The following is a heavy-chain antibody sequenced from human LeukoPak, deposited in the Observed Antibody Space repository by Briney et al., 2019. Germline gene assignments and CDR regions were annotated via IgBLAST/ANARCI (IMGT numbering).Heavy chain of an antibody. CDR1: GFSFSSYA. D-gene: IGHD3-10*01. J-gene: IGHJ5*02. CDR2: ISGGGGNT. V-gene: IGHV3-23*01. CDR3: GKDGDIWLGDLNWFDP. Sequence: PGGSLRLSCEASGFSFSSYAMSWVRQAPGKGLEWVSTISGGGGNTYYADSVKGRFTISRDISKSTLYLQMTSLRADDTAVYYCGKDGDIWLGDLNWFDPWGQGTLVTVSS.